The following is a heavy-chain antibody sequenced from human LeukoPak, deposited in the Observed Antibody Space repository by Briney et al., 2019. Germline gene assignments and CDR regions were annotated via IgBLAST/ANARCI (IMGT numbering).Heavy chain of an antibody. Sequence: ASVKVSCKASGYTFTSYGISWVRQAPGQGLEWMGWISAYNGNTNYAQKLQGRVTMTTDTSTSTAYMELRSLRSDDTAVYYCARDLVCCDGHNWGSGYWGQGTLVTVSS. CDR2: ISAYNGNT. CDR3: ARDLVCCDGHNWGSGY. J-gene: IGHJ4*02. CDR1: GYTFTSYG. D-gene: IGHD5-24*01. V-gene: IGHV1-18*01.